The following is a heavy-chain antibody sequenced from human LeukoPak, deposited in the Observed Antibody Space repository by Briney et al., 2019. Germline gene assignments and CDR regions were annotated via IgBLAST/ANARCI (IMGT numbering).Heavy chain of an antibody. Sequence: SETLSLTCTVSGGSISSGSYYWSWIRQPAGKGLEWIGYIYYSGSTNYNPSLKSRVTISVDTSKNQFSLKLSSVTAADTAVYYCARHEGYNAFDIWGQGTMVTVSS. D-gene: IGHD5-18*01. V-gene: IGHV4-61*10. CDR1: GGSISSGSYY. J-gene: IGHJ3*02. CDR3: ARHEGYNAFDI. CDR2: IYYSGST.